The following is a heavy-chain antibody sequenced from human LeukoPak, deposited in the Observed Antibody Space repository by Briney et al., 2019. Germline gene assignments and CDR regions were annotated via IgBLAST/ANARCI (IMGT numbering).Heavy chain of an antibody. CDR3: ARDRGAGGSRFDY. Sequence: SETLSLTCTVSGGSISSGDYYWSWIRQPPGKGLEWIEYIYYSGSTYYNPSLKSRVTISVDTSKNQFSLKLSSVTAADTAVYYCARDRGAGGSRFDYWGQGTLVTVSS. J-gene: IGHJ4*02. V-gene: IGHV4-30-4*01. CDR2: IYYSGST. CDR1: GGSISSGDYY. D-gene: IGHD2-8*02.